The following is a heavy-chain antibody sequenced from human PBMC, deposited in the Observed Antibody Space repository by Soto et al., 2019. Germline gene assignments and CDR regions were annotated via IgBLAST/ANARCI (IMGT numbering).Heavy chain of an antibody. V-gene: IGHV3-23*01. CDR1: GFTFSSHD. CDR3: AKRFTLFGEVKLSPDFDY. J-gene: IGHJ4*02. CDR2: ISYSGTTT. Sequence: EVQLLESGGGLVQPEGSLRLSCAASGFTFSSHDMSWVRQAPGKGLEWVSAISYSGTTTYYAESVKGRFTISRDNSKNTLYLQMNSLRVEDTAIYYCAKRFTLFGEVKLSPDFDYWGQGTLVTVSS. D-gene: IGHD3-3*01.